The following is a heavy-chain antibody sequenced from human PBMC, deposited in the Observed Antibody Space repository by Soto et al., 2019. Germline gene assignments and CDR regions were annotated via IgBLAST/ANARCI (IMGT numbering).Heavy chain of an antibody. CDR1: GDSVTSDSYF. J-gene: IGHJ6*02. Sequence: SETLSLTCTVSGDSVTSDSYFWSWIRQPPGKGLEWIGNSYYSGYYSGSTNHNPSLKSRVTVSVDTSKNQFSLKLSSVTAADTAVYYCARDGARLHTRSYYYYGMDVWGQGTTVTVSS. V-gene: IGHV4-61*01. CDR2: SYYSGYYSGST. D-gene: IGHD4-4*01. CDR3: ARDGARLHTRSYYYYGMDV.